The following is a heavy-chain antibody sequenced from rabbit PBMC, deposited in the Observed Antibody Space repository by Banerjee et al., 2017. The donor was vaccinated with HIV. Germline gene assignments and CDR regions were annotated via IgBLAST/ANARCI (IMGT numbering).Heavy chain of an antibody. D-gene: IGHD6-1*01. CDR3: ARDNAGYGGYGYGNL. CDR1: GFSFSSSYW. Sequence: QEQLVESGGGLVQPEGSLTLTCTASGFSFSSSYWICWVRQAPGKGLEWIACIYGGSSGRTDYASWAKGRFTISKTSSTTVTLQMTSLTAADTATYFCARDNAGYGGYGYGNLWGPGTLVTVS. J-gene: IGHJ4*01. CDR2: IYGGSSGRT. V-gene: IGHV1S45*01.